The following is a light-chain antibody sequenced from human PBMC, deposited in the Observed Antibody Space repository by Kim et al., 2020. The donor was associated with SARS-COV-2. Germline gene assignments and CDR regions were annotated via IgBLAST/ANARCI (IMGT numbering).Light chain of an antibody. Sequence: ASVGDRFTLTCRASQDISNYLAWFQLKPGKAPKLLIYAASALQPGVPSRFSGSGSGTDFTLTVTSLQPEDVATYYCQKCDSAPWTFGQGTKVDIK. J-gene: IGKJ1*01. V-gene: IGKV1-27*01. CDR1: QDISNY. CDR3: QKCDSAPWT. CDR2: AAS.